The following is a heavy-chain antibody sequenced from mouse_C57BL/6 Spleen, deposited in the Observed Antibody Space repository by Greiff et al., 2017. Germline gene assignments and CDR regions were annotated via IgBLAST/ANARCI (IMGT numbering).Heavy chain of an antibody. J-gene: IGHJ2*01. Sequence: QVQLQQPGAELVMPGASVKLSCKASGYTFTSYWMHWVKQRPGQGLEWIGEIDPSDSYTNYNQKFKGKSTLTVDKSSSTAYMQLSSLTSEDSAVCDCARGAIDSSGDYWGQGTTLTVSS. CDR2: IDPSDSYT. CDR1: GYTFTSYW. CDR3: ARGAIDSSGDY. D-gene: IGHD3-2*02. V-gene: IGHV1-69*01.